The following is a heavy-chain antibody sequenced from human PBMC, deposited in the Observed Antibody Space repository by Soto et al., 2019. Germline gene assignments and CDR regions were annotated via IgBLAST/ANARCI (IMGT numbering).Heavy chain of an antibody. D-gene: IGHD3-9*01. CDR2: ISAYNGNT. V-gene: IGHV1-18*01. J-gene: IGHJ6*02. CDR3: AGGLVRGSFDWLKSRATPGGMDV. Sequence: QVQLVQSGAEVKKPGASVKVSCKASGYTFTSYGISWVRQAPGQGLEWMGWISAYNGNTNYAQKLQGRVTMTTDTSTSTAYMELRSLGSDDTAVYYCAGGLVRGSFDWLKSRATPGGMDVWGQGTTVTVSS. CDR1: GYTFTSYG.